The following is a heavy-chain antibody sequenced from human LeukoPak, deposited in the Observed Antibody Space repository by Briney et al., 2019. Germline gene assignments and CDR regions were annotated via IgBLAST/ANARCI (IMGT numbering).Heavy chain of an antibody. V-gene: IGHV1-69*04. CDR1: GGTFSSYA. Sequence: SVKVSCKASGGTFSSYAISWVRQAPGQGLEWMGRIIPILGIANYAQKFQGRVTITADKSTSTAYMELSSLRSEDTAVYYCARDWEVVPAAMVYWFDPWGQGTLVTVSS. CDR2: IIPILGIA. D-gene: IGHD2-2*01. CDR3: ARDWEVVPAAMVYWFDP. J-gene: IGHJ5*02.